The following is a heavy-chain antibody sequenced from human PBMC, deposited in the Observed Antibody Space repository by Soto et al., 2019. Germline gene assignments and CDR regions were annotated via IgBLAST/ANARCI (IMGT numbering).Heavy chain of an antibody. V-gene: IGHV4-59*01. CDR2: IFDRGTT. CDR3: ARGVYDWDN. J-gene: IGHJ4*02. D-gene: IGHD5-12*01. CDR1: GGSISNYY. Sequence: PSETLSLTCIVSGGSISNYYWSWIRQSPGKGLEWIAYIFDRGTTKYNPSLESRATISEDTSKNHFSLRLTSVTVADTAVYYCARGVYDWDNWGQGTLVTVSS.